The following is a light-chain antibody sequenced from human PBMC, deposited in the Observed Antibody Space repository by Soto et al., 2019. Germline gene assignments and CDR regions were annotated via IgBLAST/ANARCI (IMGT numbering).Light chain of an antibody. CDR1: QSISFY. J-gene: IGKJ5*01. V-gene: IGKV1-39*01. CDR3: QQSYSAPIT. Sequence: DIQMTQSPSSLSASVGDRVTITCRASQSISFYLNWYQHKPGKAPKVLIYAASNLQSGVPSRFSGGGSGTDFTLTISSLQPEDFATYYCQQSYSAPITFGQGTRLEIK. CDR2: AAS.